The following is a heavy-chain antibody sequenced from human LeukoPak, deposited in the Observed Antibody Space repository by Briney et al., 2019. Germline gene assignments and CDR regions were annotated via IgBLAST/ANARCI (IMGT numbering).Heavy chain of an antibody. V-gene: IGHV5-51*01. CDR3: ARGGGYSYGYISPKNYYYGMDV. J-gene: IGHJ6*02. CDR2: IYPGDSDT. Sequence: GESLKISCKGSGYSFTSYWIGWVRQMPGKGLEWMGIIYPGDSDTRYSPSFQGQVTISADKSISTAYLQWSSLKASDTAMYYCARGGGYSYGYISPKNYYYGMDVWGQGTTVTVPS. CDR1: GYSFTSYW. D-gene: IGHD5-18*01.